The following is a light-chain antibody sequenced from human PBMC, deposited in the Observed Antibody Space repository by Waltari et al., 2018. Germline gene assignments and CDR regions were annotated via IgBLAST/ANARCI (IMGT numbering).Light chain of an antibody. CDR3: QQRTNWPLT. CDR1: QSFSYY. CDR2: DAS. Sequence: SCKTIQSFSYYLAWYQQKPGQAPRLHIYDASNRATGIPARFSGSGSETDFTLTISSLEPEDFAVYYCQQRTNWPLTFGGGTKVEI. V-gene: IGKV3-11*01. J-gene: IGKJ4*01.